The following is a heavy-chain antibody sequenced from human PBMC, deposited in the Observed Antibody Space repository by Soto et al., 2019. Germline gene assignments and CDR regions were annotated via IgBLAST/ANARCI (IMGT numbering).Heavy chain of an antibody. CDR2: IYYSGST. CDR3: ARHLRAGRYFDVLNWFDP. V-gene: IGHV4-39*01. CDR1: GGSISSSSYY. J-gene: IGHJ5*02. Sequence: PSETLSLTCTVSGGSISSSSYYWGWIRQPPGKGLEWIGSIYYSGSTYYNPSLKSRVTISVDTSKNQFSLKLSSVTAADTAVYYCARHLRAGRYFDVLNWFDPWGQGTLVTVSS. D-gene: IGHD3-9*01.